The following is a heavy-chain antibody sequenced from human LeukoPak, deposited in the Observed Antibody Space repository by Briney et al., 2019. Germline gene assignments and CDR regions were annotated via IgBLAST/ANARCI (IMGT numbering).Heavy chain of an antibody. D-gene: IGHD1-7*01. CDR3: ARPRNWNYRCFDY. V-gene: IGHV4-34*01. Sequence: KPSETLSLTCAVYGGSFSGYYWSWIRQPPGKGLEWIGEINHSGSTNYNPSLKSRVTISVDTSKNQFSLKLSSVTAADTAVYYCARPRNWNYRCFDYWGQGTLVTVSS. CDR1: GGSFSGYY. CDR2: INHSGST. J-gene: IGHJ4*02.